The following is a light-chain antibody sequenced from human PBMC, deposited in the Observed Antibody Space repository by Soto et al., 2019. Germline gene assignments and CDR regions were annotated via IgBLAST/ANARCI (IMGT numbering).Light chain of an antibody. Sequence: QSALTQPASVSGSPGQSITISCTGLSSDVGGYNYVSWYQQHPGKAPKLMIYDVSNRPSGVSNRFSGSKSGNTASLTISGLQAEDEADYYCSSYTSNSTVVFGGGTKLTVL. J-gene: IGLJ2*01. CDR1: SSDVGGYNY. CDR3: SSYTSNSTVV. V-gene: IGLV2-14*01. CDR2: DVS.